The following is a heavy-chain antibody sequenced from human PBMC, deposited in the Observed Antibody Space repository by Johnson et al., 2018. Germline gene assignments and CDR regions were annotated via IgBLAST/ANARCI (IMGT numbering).Heavy chain of an antibody. D-gene: IGHD4-11*01. V-gene: IGHV3-23*01. J-gene: IGHJ6*02. Sequence: VESGGSLRLSCEVSGFTFSRYAMNWVRQAPGKGLDWVSSISGSGGSTDYADPVKGRVTLSRDNSKSTLYLQMDNLRAEDTAKYYRAKGLQGIARCGLDVWGQGATIIVSS. CDR3: AKGLQGIARCGLDV. CDR1: GFTFSRYA. CDR2: ISGSGGST.